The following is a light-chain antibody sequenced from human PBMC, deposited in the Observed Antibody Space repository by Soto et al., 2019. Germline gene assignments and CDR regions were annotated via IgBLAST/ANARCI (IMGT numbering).Light chain of an antibody. CDR1: QSVSSSY. J-gene: IGKJ1*01. Sequence: EIALTQSPGTLSLSPGERATLSCSASQSVSSSYLAWYQQKPGQAPRLLIFGTSHRATDIPDRFSGSGSESDFTLTITRVEPEDFAVYFCQQYSDSAWTFGQGTRVEIK. CDR2: GTS. CDR3: QQYSDSAWT. V-gene: IGKV3-20*01.